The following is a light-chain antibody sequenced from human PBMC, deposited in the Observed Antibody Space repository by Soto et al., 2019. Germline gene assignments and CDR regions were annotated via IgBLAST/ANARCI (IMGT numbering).Light chain of an antibody. Sequence: DVQMTQYPSSLSAAVGDRVTITCEASHDISDYLNWYQHKPGEAPKLLIYDASKLEAGVPSRLSGRGYGTDFTLSISSMKTEDIATYYCQQYDNVPLTFGGGTKVDIK. CDR1: HDISDY. CDR3: QQYDNVPLT. CDR2: DAS. V-gene: IGKV1-33*01. J-gene: IGKJ4*01.